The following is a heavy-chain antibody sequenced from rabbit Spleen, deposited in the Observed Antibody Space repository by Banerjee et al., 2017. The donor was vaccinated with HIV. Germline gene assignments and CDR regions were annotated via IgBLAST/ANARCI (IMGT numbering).Heavy chain of an antibody. Sequence: QLEESAGGLVQPGGSLKLSCKASGFTLSSYYMNWVRQAPGKGLEYIGWISTFGTTDYATWVNGRFTISSDNAQNTVDLQMNSLTAADTATYFCVRGASSTGYYSLWGPGPWSPS. J-gene: IGHJ4*01. D-gene: IGHD1-1*01. CDR3: VRGASSTGYYSL. V-gene: IGHV1S7*01. CDR2: ISTFGTT. CDR1: GFTLSSYY.